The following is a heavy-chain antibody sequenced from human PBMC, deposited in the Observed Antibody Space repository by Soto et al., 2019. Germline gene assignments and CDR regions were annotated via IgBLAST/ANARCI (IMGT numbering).Heavy chain of an antibody. V-gene: IGHV3-74*01. Sequence: GGSLRLSCAASGFTFSSYWMHWVRQAPGKGLVWVSRINSDGSSTSYADSVKGRFTISRDNAKNTLYLQMNSLRSEDTAVYYCARDPFAAIVVVPAAINWGQGTLVTVSS. CDR3: ARDPFAAIVVVPAAIN. D-gene: IGHD2-2*02. J-gene: IGHJ4*02. CDR2: INSDGSST. CDR1: GFTFSSYW.